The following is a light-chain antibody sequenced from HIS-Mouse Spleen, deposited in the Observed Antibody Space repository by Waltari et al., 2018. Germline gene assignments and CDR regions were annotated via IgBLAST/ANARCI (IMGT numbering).Light chain of an antibody. Sequence: EVVMTQSPLSLPVTLGQPASISCRSSQSLGYSDGNTYLNWFQQRPGQSPSRLIYKVSDRDSWVPHRFRGIGSGTEFTLKIRMVEAEDVGVYYCMQGTHWPPTFGQGTKVEIK. CDR3: MQGTHWPPT. V-gene: IGKV2-30*01. CDR1: QSLGYSDGNTY. J-gene: IGKJ1*01. CDR2: KVS.